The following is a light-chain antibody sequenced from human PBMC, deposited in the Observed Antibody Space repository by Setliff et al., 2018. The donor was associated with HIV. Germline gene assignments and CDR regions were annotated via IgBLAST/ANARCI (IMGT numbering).Light chain of an antibody. CDR3: SSYTGSSTLEV. CDR1: SSDVGAYNY. V-gene: IGLV2-14*03. J-gene: IGLJ1*01. CDR2: DVS. Sequence: QSALAQPASVSGSPGQSITISCTGTSSDVGAYNYVSGYQQHPGKAPKLMIYDVSNRPSGVSRRFSGSKSGNTASLTISGLQAEDEAAYYCSSYTGSSTLEVFGTGTKVTVL.